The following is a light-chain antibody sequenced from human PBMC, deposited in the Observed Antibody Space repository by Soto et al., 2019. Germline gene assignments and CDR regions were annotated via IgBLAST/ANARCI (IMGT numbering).Light chain of an antibody. Sequence: EIVLTQSPAPLSLSPGERATLSCMASQSVNTYLVWYQQKPGQAPRLLIYDASNRATGIPARFSGSGSGTDFTLTISSLEPEDVAVYYCQQRSNWPITFGQGTRLEIK. V-gene: IGKV3-11*01. J-gene: IGKJ5*01. CDR1: QSVNTY. CDR2: DAS. CDR3: QQRSNWPIT.